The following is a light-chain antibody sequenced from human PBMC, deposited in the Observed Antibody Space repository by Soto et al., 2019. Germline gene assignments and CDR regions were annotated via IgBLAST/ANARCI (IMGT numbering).Light chain of an antibody. CDR1: QSLSNNY. V-gene: IGKV3-20*01. CDR3: QNYGGSLPLT. J-gene: IGKJ1*01. CDR2: GAS. Sequence: DIVLTQSPATLSLSPGERATLSCRASQSLSNNYLAWYQEKPGQSPRLLFYGASTRAAGIPDRFSGSGSGTDFTLTITRLEPEDFAVYYCQNYGGSLPLTFGPGTKVEV.